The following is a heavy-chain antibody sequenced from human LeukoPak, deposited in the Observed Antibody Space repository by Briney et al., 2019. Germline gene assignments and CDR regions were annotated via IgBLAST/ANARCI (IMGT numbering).Heavy chain of an antibody. V-gene: IGHV1-69*04. CDR2: IIPVLGIA. D-gene: IGHD3-22*01. Sequence: SVKVSCKASGGTFSSYAISWVRQAPGQGLEWMGRIIPVLGIANYAQKFQGRVTITADKSTSTAYMELSSLRSEDTAVYYCARGLSSGYYYVAALDIWGQGTMVTVSS. CDR3: ARGLSSGYYYVAALDI. J-gene: IGHJ3*02. CDR1: GGTFSSYA.